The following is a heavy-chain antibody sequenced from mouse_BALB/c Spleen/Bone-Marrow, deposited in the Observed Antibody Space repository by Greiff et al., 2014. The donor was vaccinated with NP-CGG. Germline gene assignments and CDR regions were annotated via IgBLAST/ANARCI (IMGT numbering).Heavy chain of an antibody. V-gene: IGHV5-6*02. CDR3: ARRGYDNSYWYFGV. D-gene: IGHD2-3*01. CDR2: ISTGGSQT. CDR1: GFTFSSYG. Sequence: VMLVESGGDLVKPGGSLKLSCAASGFTFSSYGMSWVRQTPDKRLEWVATISTGGSQTYYTDSVKGRFTISRDNAKNTLYLQMSSLKSEDSAIYYCARRGYDNSYWYFGVWGAGTTVTVSS. J-gene: IGHJ1*01.